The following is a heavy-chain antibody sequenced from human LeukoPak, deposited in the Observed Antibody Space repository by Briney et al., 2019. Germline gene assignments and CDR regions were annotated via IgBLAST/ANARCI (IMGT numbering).Heavy chain of an antibody. J-gene: IGHJ5*02. Sequence: SETLSLTCTVSGGSISSGSYYWSWIRQPAGKGLEWIGRIYTSGSTNYNPSLKSRVTISVDTSKSQFSLKLSSVTAADTAVYFCARGFDYGDYWFDPWGQGTLVTVSS. D-gene: IGHD4-17*01. CDR1: GGSISSGSYY. CDR2: IYTSGST. CDR3: ARGFDYGDYWFDP. V-gene: IGHV4-61*02.